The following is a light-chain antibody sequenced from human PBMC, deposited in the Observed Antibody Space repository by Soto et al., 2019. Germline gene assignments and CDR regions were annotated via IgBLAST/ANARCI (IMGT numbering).Light chain of an antibody. V-gene: IGKV3-20*01. CDR1: QRVSTRY. Sequence: ESMLTQSPGTLSLSPGERATLSCRASQRVSTRYLAWYQQKPGQAPRLLIYGASIRATGIPDRFSGSGSGTDFTLTISILEPEDFAVYYCHQFGSSPPAFTFGQGTKLEI. CDR2: GAS. CDR3: HQFGSSPPAFT. J-gene: IGKJ2*01.